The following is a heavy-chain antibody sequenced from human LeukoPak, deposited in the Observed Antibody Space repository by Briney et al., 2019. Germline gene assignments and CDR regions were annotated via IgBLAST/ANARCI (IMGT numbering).Heavy chain of an antibody. D-gene: IGHD1/OR15-1a*01. V-gene: IGHV4-34*01. CDR3: AREWNRRATFYKTPLDH. CDR2: INHSGST. Sequence: SETLSLTCAVYGGSFSGYYWSWIRQPPGKGLEWIGEINHSGSTHYNPSLKSRVTISVDTSKNQFSLKLSSVTAADTAVYYCAREWNRRATFYKTPLDHWGQGTLVTVSS. J-gene: IGHJ4*02. CDR1: GGSFSGYY.